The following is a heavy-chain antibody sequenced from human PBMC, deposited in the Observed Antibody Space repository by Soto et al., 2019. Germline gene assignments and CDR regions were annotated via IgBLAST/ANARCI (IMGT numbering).Heavy chain of an antibody. D-gene: IGHD3-16*02. V-gene: IGHV4-59*01. CDR1: GGSISSYY. Sequence: QVQLQESGPGLVKPSETLSLTCTVSGGSISSYYWSWLRQPPGKGLEWIGYIYYSGSTNYNPSLKSRVTISVDTSKNQFSLKLSSVTAADTAVYYCASSDSLPGHYYYMDVWGKGTTVTVSS. CDR2: IYYSGST. CDR3: ASSDSLPGHYYYMDV. J-gene: IGHJ6*03.